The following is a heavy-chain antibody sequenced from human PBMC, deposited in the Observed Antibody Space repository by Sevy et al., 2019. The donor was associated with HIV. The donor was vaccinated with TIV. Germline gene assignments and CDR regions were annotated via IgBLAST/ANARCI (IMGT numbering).Heavy chain of an antibody. D-gene: IGHD6-13*01. Sequence: GGSLRLSCAASGFTFSDYAMHWVRQAPGKGLEWVAVISHDGFNQYYVDSVKGRLTISRDSSKTTLYLEMHSLRAEDTALYYCARDRRAGYSSNWYRDFDYWGQGTLVTVSS. J-gene: IGHJ4*02. CDR2: ISHDGFNQ. CDR1: GFTFSDYA. V-gene: IGHV3-30*04. CDR3: ARDRRAGYSSNWYRDFDY.